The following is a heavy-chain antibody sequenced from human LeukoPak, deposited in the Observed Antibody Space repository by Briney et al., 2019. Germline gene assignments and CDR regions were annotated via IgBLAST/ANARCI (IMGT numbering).Heavy chain of an antibody. Sequence: LSETLSLTCAVYGGSFSGYYWSWIRQPPGKGLEWIGEINHSGSTNYNPSLKSRVTISVDTSKNQFSLKLSSETAADTAVYYCARVPYGSGSYQDYWGQGTLVTVSS. CDR2: INHSGST. D-gene: IGHD3-10*01. CDR3: ARVPYGSGSYQDY. V-gene: IGHV4-34*01. J-gene: IGHJ4*02. CDR1: GGSFSGYY.